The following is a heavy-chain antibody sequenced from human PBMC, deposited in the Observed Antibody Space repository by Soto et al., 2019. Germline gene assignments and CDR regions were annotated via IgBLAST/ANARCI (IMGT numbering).Heavy chain of an antibody. Sequence: QVQLVQSGAEVKKPGASVKVSCKASGYTFTTYYMHWVRQAPGQGLEWMGIINPSGGRTRYAQKFQGRVTMTRDTSTSTVYMELSSLRSEDTAVYYCARVVNCSSTSCYTIFDYWGQGTLVTVSS. CDR1: GYTFTTYY. V-gene: IGHV1-46*03. CDR2: INPSGGRT. J-gene: IGHJ4*02. D-gene: IGHD2-2*01. CDR3: ARVVNCSSTSCYTIFDY.